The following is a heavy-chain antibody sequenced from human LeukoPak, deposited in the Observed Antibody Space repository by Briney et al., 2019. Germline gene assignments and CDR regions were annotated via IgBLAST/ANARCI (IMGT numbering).Heavy chain of an antibody. CDR3: AKVNRYYYDSSGLDY. V-gene: IGHV3-7*03. CDR1: GFTFSSYW. J-gene: IGHJ4*02. CDR2: IKQDGSEK. Sequence: GGSLRLSCAASGFTFSSYWMSWVRQAPGKGLEWVANIKQDGSEKYYVDSVKGRFTISRDNAKNSLYLQMNSLRAEDTAVYYCAKVNRYYYDSSGLDYWGQGTLVTVSS. D-gene: IGHD3-22*01.